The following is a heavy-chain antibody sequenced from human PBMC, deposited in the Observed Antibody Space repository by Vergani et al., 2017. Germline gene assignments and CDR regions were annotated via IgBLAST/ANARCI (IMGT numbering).Heavy chain of an antibody. CDR1: GFTFSSYG. V-gene: IGHV3-49*03. CDR3: VRDQVTMLRGSDALDI. J-gene: IGHJ3*02. D-gene: IGHD3-10*01. CDR2: IRSKAYGQAT. Sequence: VQLVESGGGVVQPGGSLRLSCAASGFTFSSYGMHWFRPAPGQGLEWVGGIRSKAYGQATIYAASVKGRFTISRDDSKSIAYLQMNNLQTEDTAMYYCVRDQVTMLRGSDALDIWGQGTMVTVSS.